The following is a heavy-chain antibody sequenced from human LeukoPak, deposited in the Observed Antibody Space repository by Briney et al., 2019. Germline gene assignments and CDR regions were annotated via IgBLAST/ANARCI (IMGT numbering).Heavy chain of an antibody. CDR3: ANSNWFDP. V-gene: IGHV3-23*01. J-gene: IGHJ5*02. Sequence: GGSLRLSCAASGFTFSSYAMSWVRQAPGKGLEWVSSISGSGAGTSYADSVKGRFTTSRDNSRNTLYLQMDSLRAEDTAVYYCANSNWFDPWGQGTLVTVSS. CDR2: ISGSGAGT. CDR1: GFTFSSYA.